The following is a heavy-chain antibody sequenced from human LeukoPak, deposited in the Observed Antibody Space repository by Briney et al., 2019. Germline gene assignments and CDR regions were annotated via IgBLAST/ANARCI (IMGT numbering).Heavy chain of an antibody. Sequence: GGSLRLSSAASGFTVSSNYMSWVRQAPGKGLEWVSVIYSGGSTYYADSVKGRFTISRDNSKNTLYLQMNSLRAEDTAVYYCATYYYDSSGYKLLDYWGQGTLVTVSS. CDR3: ATYYYDSSGYKLLDY. CDR2: IYSGGST. D-gene: IGHD3-22*01. CDR1: GFTVSSNY. J-gene: IGHJ4*02. V-gene: IGHV3-53*01.